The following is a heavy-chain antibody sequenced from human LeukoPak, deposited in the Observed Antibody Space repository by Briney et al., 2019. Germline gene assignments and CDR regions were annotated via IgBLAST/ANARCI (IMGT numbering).Heavy chain of an antibody. V-gene: IGHV1-18*01. J-gene: IGHJ6*03. CDR1: GYTFTSYG. D-gene: IGHD3-3*01. CDR3: ARVPYYDFWSGYYTYYYYYMDV. Sequence: ASVKVSCKASGYTFTSYGISWVRQAPGQGLEWMGWISAYNGNTNYAQKLRGRVTMTTDTSTSTAYMELRSLRSDDTAVYYCARVPYYDFWSGYYTYYYYYMDVWGKGTTVTVSS. CDR2: ISAYNGNT.